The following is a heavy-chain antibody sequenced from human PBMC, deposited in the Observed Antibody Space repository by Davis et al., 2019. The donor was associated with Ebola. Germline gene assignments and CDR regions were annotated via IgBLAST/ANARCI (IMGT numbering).Heavy chain of an antibody. CDR1: GYTFTSYG. CDR3: ARDLATSSGAHFFYFGMDV. D-gene: IGHD3-10*01. V-gene: IGHV1-18*01. CDR2: ISGYEDNT. Sequence: ASVKASCKASGYTFTSYGISWVRQAPGQGLEWMGWISGYEDNTNYAPRFQGRITLTKDRATSTVYMELKSLTSDDTAVYYCARDLATSSGAHFFYFGMDVWGEGTSVAVSS. J-gene: IGHJ6*04.